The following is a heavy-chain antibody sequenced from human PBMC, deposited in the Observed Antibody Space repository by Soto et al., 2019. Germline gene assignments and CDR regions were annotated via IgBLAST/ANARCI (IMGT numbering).Heavy chain of an antibody. CDR1: GYILTNYG. CDR3: AADRLVSYYDFWSGRGYFDY. J-gene: IGHJ4*01. Sequence: SVKVSCKASGYILTNYGIGWVRQARGQRLEWIGWIVVGSGNTNYAQKFQERVTITRDMSTSTAYMELSSLRSEDTAVYYCAADRLVSYYDFWSGRGYFDYWG. V-gene: IGHV1-58*02. CDR2: IVVGSGNT. D-gene: IGHD3-3*01.